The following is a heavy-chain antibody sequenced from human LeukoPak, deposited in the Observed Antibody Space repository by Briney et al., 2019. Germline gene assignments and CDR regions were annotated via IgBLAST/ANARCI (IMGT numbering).Heavy chain of an antibody. V-gene: IGHV3-30*02. CDR3: AKDQTGITYGDY. CDR1: GFTFSTYG. Sequence: GGSLRLSCAASGFTFSTYGMHWVRQAPGKGLEWVAFIQYDGGNKYYTDSVKGRFTISRDNSKNTLYLQTNSLRAEETAIYYCAKDQTGITYGDYWGQGTLVTVSS. J-gene: IGHJ4*02. CDR2: IQYDGGNK. D-gene: IGHD7-27*01.